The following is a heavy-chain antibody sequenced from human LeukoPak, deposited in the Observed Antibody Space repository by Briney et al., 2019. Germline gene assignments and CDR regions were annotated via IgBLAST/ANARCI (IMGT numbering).Heavy chain of an antibody. D-gene: IGHD5-18*01. CDR2: TYYRHKWYN. CDR1: GDSVSSNSAA. J-gene: IGHJ4*02. V-gene: IGHV6-1*01. Sequence: SQTLSLTCAISGDSVSSNSAAWNWIRQSPSRCLEWPRRTYYRHKWYNDYAVSVKSRITINPDTSENHFSLQLNSVTPEDTAVDYCARGYGYYFDYWGQGTLVTVSS. CDR3: ARGYGYYFDY.